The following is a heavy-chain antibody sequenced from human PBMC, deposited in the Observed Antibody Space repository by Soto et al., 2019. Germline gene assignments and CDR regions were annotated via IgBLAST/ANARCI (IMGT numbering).Heavy chain of an antibody. D-gene: IGHD6-19*01. CDR1: GFTFDDYA. CDR2: INWDSGYI. Sequence: PGGSLRLSCAASGFTFDDYAMHWFRQAPGKGLEWVSGINWDSGYIGYADSVKGRFTISRDNAKNSLYLQMNSLRAGDTALYYCAKASSSGWSLIAVWGKGTSVPVSS. CDR3: AKASSSGWSLIAV. J-gene: IGHJ6*04. V-gene: IGHV3-9*01.